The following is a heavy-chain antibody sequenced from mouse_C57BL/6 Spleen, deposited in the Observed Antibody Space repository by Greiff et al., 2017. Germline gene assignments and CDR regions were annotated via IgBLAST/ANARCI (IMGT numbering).Heavy chain of an antibody. CDR3: TNIYYYGSFAY. CDR2: IDPETGGT. Sequence: VQVVESGAELVRPGASVTLSCKASGYTFTDYEMHWVKQTPVHGLEWIGAIDPETGGTAYNQKFKGKAILTADKSSSTAYMELRSLTSEDSAVYYCTNIYYYGSFAYWGQGTLVTVSA. CDR1: GYTFTDYE. V-gene: IGHV1-15*01. D-gene: IGHD1-1*01. J-gene: IGHJ3*01.